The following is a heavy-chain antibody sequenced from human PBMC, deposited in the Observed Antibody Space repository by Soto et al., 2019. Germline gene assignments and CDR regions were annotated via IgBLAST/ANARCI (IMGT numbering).Heavy chain of an antibody. J-gene: IGHJ4*02. CDR2: ISYSGST. CDR3: ARDNHYHDSGGSFSY. CDR1: GGSISSGGYY. D-gene: IGHD3-22*01. Sequence: QVQLQESGPGLVKPSQTLSLTCTVSGGSISSGGYYWTWIRQHPGKGLEWIGYISYSGSTHYNPSLESRVAIAMDTSKNQFSLKLSSVTDADTAVYYCARDNHYHDSGGSFSYWGQGTLVTVSS. V-gene: IGHV4-31*03.